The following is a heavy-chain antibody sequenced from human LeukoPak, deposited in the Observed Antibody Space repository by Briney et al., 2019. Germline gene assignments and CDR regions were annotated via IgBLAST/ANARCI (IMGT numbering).Heavy chain of an antibody. CDR1: GFTFSSYW. Sequence: AGGSPRLSCAASGFTFSSYWMSWVRQAPGKGLEWVANIKQDGSEKYYVDSVKGRFTISRDNAKNSLYLQMNSLRAEDTAVYYCARRTKRITIFGVVPKEFDYWGQGTLVTVSS. CDR3: ARRTKRITIFGVVPKEFDY. CDR2: IKQDGSEK. D-gene: IGHD3-3*01. V-gene: IGHV3-7*01. J-gene: IGHJ4*02.